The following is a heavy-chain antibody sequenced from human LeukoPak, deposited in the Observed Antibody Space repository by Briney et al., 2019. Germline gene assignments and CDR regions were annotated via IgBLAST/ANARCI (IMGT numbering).Heavy chain of an antibody. V-gene: IGHV3-53*01. CDR1: GFTVITND. D-gene: IGHD1-14*01. CDR2: LYSDGNT. CDR3: ARGVEPLAANTLAY. Sequence: GGSLRLSCAASGFTVITNDMTWVRQAPGKGLEWVSVLYSDGNTKYADSVQGRFTISRDNSKNTLYLEMNSLSPDNTAVYYCARGVEPLAANTLAYWGQGTLVTVSS. J-gene: IGHJ4*02.